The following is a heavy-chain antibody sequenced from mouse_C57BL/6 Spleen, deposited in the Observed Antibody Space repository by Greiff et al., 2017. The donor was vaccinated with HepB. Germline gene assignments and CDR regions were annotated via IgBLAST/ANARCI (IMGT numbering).Heavy chain of an antibody. CDR3: ARESSGLYFDY. J-gene: IGHJ2*01. D-gene: IGHD3-2*02. V-gene: IGHV5-16*01. CDR1: GFTFSDYY. Sequence: EVQLVESEGGLVQPGSSMKLSCTASGFTFSDYYMAWVRQVPEKGLEWVANINYDGSSTYYLDSLKSRFIISRDNAKNILYLQMSSLKSEDTATYYCARESSGLYFDYWGQGTTLTVSS. CDR2: INYDGSST.